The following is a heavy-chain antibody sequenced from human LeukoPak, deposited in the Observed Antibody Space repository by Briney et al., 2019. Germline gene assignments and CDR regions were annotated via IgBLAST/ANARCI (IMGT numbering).Heavy chain of an antibody. Sequence: ASVKVSCKASGYTFTSYGIGWVRQAPGQGLEWMGWINPNSGGTNYAQKFQGRVTMTRDTSISTAYMELSRLRSDDTAVYYCARGYGVYAFDIWGQGTMVTVSS. CDR3: ARGYGVYAFDI. J-gene: IGHJ3*02. CDR2: INPNSGGT. D-gene: IGHD2-8*01. V-gene: IGHV1-2*02. CDR1: GYTFTSYG.